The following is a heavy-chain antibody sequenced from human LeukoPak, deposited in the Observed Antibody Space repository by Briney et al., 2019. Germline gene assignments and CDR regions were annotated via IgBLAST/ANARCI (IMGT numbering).Heavy chain of an antibody. Sequence: PGGSLRLSCAASGFTFSDYYMSWIRQAPGKGLEWVSYISSSGSTIYYADSVKGRFTISRDNAKNSLYLQMNSLRAEDTAVFYCARDRDYYDSSGYSDAFDIWGQGTMVTVSS. J-gene: IGHJ3*02. CDR3: ARDRDYYDSSGYSDAFDI. V-gene: IGHV3-11*04. D-gene: IGHD3-22*01. CDR2: ISSSGSTI. CDR1: GFTFSDYY.